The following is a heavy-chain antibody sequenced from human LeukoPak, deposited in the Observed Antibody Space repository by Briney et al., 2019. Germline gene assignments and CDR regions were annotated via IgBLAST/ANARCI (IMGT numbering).Heavy chain of an antibody. D-gene: IGHD1-26*01. CDR1: GGSISSYY. CDR3: ARDGDSGSYIDY. Sequence: SETLSLTCSVSGGSISSYYWSWIRQPAGKGLEWIGRIYTSGSTNYNPSLKSLVTMSVDTSKNQFSLKLSSVTAADTAVYYCARDGDSGSYIDYWGQGTLVTVSS. J-gene: IGHJ4*02. V-gene: IGHV4-4*07. CDR2: IYTSGST.